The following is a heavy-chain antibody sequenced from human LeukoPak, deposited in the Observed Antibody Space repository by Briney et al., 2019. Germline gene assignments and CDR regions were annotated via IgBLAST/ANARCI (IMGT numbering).Heavy chain of an antibody. Sequence: PSETLSLTCTVSGDSISSYYWSWIRQPAGKGLEWIGRMYSSGTTHYSPSLKSRITMSVDTSKNQFSLRLSSVTAADTAVYYCAREGGIYRSFDYWGQGTLVTVSS. CDR1: GDSISSYY. CDR3: AREGGIYRSFDY. D-gene: IGHD1-26*01. J-gene: IGHJ4*02. V-gene: IGHV4-4*07. CDR2: MYSSGTT.